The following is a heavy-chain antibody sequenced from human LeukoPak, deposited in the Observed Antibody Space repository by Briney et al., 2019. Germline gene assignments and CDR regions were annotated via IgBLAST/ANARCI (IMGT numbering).Heavy chain of an antibody. D-gene: IGHD3-10*01. CDR2: ISYNGRT. CDR3: ARDQYIGRGSSFDN. Sequence: SETLSLTCTVTGGSISSTSFYWGWIRQPPGKGLEWIGSISYNGRTYYDPSLKSRVTISVDTSKNQFSLKLSSVTAADTAVYYCARDQYIGRGSSFDNWGQGTLVTVSS. CDR1: GGSISSTSFY. V-gene: IGHV4-39*07. J-gene: IGHJ4*02.